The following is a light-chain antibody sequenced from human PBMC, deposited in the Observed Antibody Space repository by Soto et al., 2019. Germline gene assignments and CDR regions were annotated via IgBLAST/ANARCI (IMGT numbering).Light chain of an antibody. V-gene: IGKV3-20*01. CDR2: GAS. CDR1: QSVSSSY. CDR3: QQYDSSPST. J-gene: IGKJ2*01. Sequence: EIVLTQSPGTLSLSPGERATLSCRASQSVSSSYLAWYQQKPGQAPRLLIYGASSRVTGIPDRFSGSGSGTDFTLTISRLEPEDFAVYYCQQYDSSPSTFGQGTKLEIK.